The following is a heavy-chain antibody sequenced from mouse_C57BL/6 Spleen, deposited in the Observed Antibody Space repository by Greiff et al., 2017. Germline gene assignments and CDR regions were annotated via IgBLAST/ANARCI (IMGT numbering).Heavy chain of an antibody. CDR1: GYSITSGYY. V-gene: IGHV3-6*01. J-gene: IGHJ2*01. Sequence: EVQLQESGPGLVIPSQSLSLTCSVTGYSITSGYYWNWIRQFPGNKLEWMGYISYDGSNNYNPSLKNRISITRDTSKNQFFLKLNSVTTEDTATYYCAIYDGYFDYWGQGTTRTVAS. D-gene: IGHD2-3*01. CDR2: ISYDGSN. CDR3: AIYDGYFDY.